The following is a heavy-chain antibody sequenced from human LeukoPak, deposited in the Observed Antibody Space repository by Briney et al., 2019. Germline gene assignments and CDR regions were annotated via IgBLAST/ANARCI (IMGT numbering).Heavy chain of an antibody. CDR1: GFTFGRYT. D-gene: IGHD3-10*02. CDR3: AKELDTMFFDY. V-gene: IGHV3-43*01. CDR2: AGWAGGTT. J-gene: IGHJ4*02. Sequence: GGSLRLSCATSGFTFGRYTIHWVRQAPGKGLEWVSLAGWAGGTTYYSDSVRGRFTISRDSGKNSVYLQMNSLTTDETAFYFCAKELDTMFFDYWGQGALVTVSS.